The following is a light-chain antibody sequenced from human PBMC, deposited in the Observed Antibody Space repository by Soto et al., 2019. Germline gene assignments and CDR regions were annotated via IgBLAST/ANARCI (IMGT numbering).Light chain of an antibody. CDR1: KSISNW. J-gene: IGKJ1*01. CDR2: DAS. Sequence: DIQMTQSPSSLSASVGDRVTMTCRASKSISNWLAWYQQKPGKAPKLLIYDASTLESGVPSRFSGGGFGTDFTLTISSLQPDDFPTYYCQQYSSYSTFDQGTKVEMK. V-gene: IGKV1-5*01. CDR3: QQYSSYST.